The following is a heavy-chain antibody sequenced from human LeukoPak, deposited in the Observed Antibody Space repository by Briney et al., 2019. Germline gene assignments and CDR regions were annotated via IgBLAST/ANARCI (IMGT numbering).Heavy chain of an antibody. CDR2: ISDSGGST. D-gene: IGHD2-21*02. J-gene: IGHJ5*02. CDR3: AKDRHIVVVTATSNWFDP. V-gene: IGHV3-23*01. Sequence: PGGSPRLSCAASGFTFSSYAMSWVRQAPGKGLEWVSAISDSGGSTYYADSVKGRFTISRDNSKNTLYLQMNSLRAEDTAVYYCAKDRHIVVVTATSNWFDPWGQGTLVTVSS. CDR1: GFTFSSYA.